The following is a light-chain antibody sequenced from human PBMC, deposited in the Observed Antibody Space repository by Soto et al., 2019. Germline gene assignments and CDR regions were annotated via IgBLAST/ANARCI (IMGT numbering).Light chain of an antibody. CDR1: SSDVGGYNY. V-gene: IGLV2-8*01. Sequence: QSVLTQPPSASGSPGQSVAISCTGTSSDVGGYNYVSWYQQHPGKAPKLMIYEVNKRPSGVPDRSSGSKSGNTASLTVSGLQAEDEADYYCSSYAGSSNVFGTGTKVIV. J-gene: IGLJ1*01. CDR2: EVN. CDR3: SSYAGSSNV.